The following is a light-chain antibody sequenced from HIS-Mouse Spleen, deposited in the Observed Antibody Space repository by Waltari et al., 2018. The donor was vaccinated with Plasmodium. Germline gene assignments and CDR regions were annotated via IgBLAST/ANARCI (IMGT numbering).Light chain of an antibody. CDR2: DVS. J-gene: IGLJ2*01. CDR3: SSYTSSSTLV. CDR1: SRSVGGYNY. V-gene: IGLV2-14*03. Sequence: QSALTQPASVSGSPGPSITISCTGTSRSVGGYNYVPWYQQHPGKAPKLMIYDVSNRPSGVSNRFSGSKSGNTASLTISGLQAEDEADYYCSSYTSSSTLVFGGGTKLTVL.